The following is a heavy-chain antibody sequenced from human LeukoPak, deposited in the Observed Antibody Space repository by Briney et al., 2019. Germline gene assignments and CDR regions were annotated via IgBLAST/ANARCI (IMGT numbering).Heavy chain of an antibody. CDR3: AKGGYDLWSGYLDV. D-gene: IGHD3-3*01. CDR2: ISGSGGST. V-gene: IGHV3-23*01. Sequence: GGSLRLSCAASGFTFSSYAMSWVRQAPGKGLEWVSAISGSGGSTYYADSVKGRFTISRDNSKNTLYLQMNSLRAEDTAVYYCAKGGYDLWSGYLDVWGKGTTVTVSS. CDR1: GFTFSSYA. J-gene: IGHJ6*04.